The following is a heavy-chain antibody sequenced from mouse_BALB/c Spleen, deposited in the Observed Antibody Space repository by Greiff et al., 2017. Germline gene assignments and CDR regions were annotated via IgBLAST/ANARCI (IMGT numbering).Heavy chain of an antibody. V-gene: IGHV5-6-3*01. CDR2: INSNGGST. CDR1: GFTFSSYG. J-gene: IGHJ2*01. Sequence: EVKVVESGGGLVQPGGSLKLSCAASGFTFSSYGMSWVRQTPDKRLELVATINSNGGSTYYPDSVKGRFTISRDNAKNTLYLQMSSLKSEDTAMYYCAREGLDYYFDYWGQGTTLTVSS. D-gene: IGHD3-3*01. CDR3: AREGLDYYFDY.